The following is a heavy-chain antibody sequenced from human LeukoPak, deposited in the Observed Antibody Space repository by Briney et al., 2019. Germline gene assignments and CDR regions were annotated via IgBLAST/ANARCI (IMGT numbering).Heavy chain of an antibody. D-gene: IGHD6-13*01. J-gene: IGHJ6*02. CDR2: ISTNSSYI. V-gene: IGHV3-21*01. CDR3: ARDQAAAVPWYYYYGMDV. CDR1: GFTFSGYS. Sequence: GGSLRLSCEASGFTFSGYSMNWVRQAPGKGLEWVSSISTNSSYIYYADSVKGRFTISRDNAKNSLYLQMNSLRAEDTAVYYCARDQAAAVPWYYYYGMDVWGQGTTVTVSS.